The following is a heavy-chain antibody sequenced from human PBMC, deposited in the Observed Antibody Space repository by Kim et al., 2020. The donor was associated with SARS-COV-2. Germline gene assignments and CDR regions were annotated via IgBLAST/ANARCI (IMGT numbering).Heavy chain of an antibody. J-gene: IGHJ3*02. D-gene: IGHD3-16*01. CDR2: ISSSSSYI. Sequence: GGSLRLSCAASGFTFSSYSMNWVRQAPGKGLEWVSSISSSSSYIYYADSVKGRFTISRDNAKNSLYLQMNSLRAEDTAVYYCARGTRGSTIGGPAAFDIWGQGTMVTVSS. V-gene: IGHV3-21*01. CDR3: ARGTRGSTIGGPAAFDI. CDR1: GFTFSSYS.